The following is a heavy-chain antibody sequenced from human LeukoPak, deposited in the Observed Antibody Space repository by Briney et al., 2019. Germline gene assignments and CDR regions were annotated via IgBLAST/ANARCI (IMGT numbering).Heavy chain of an antibody. D-gene: IGHD6-13*01. V-gene: IGHV3-30*18. J-gene: IGHJ4*02. CDR1: GFTFSSYG. CDR3: AKLYSSSSRGGYY. Sequence: GGSLRLSCAASGFTFSSYGMHWVRQAPGRGLEWVAVISYDGSNKYYADSVKGRFTISRDNSKNTLYLQMNRLRAEDTAVYYCAKLYSSSSRGGYYWGQGTLVTVSS. CDR2: ISYDGSNK.